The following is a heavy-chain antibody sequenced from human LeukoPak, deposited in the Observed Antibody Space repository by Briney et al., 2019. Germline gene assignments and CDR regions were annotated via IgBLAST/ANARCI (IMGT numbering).Heavy chain of an antibody. CDR2: INPSGGST. Sequence: GASVKVSCKASGYTFTNYYMHWVRQAPGQGLEWMGIINPSGGSTSNAQKFQGRVTMTRDTSTSTVYMELSSLRSEDTAVYYCARRTPRCGGTCYDAFDVWGQGTMVTVSS. D-gene: IGHD2-21*01. CDR1: GYTFTNYY. CDR3: ARRTPRCGGTCYDAFDV. V-gene: IGHV1-46*01. J-gene: IGHJ3*01.